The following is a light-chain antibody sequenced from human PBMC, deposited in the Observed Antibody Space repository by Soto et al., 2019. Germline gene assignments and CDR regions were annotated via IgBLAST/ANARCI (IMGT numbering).Light chain of an antibody. Sequence: EIVLTQSPGTLSLSTGERATLSCRASQSVSSSYLVWYQQKPGQAPRLLIYGASNRATGIPDRFSGSGSGTDFTLTISRLEPEDFGVYYCQQYGSSPQNTFGQGTRLEIK. CDR3: QQYGSSPQNT. CDR1: QSVSSSY. CDR2: GAS. J-gene: IGKJ5*01. V-gene: IGKV3-20*01.